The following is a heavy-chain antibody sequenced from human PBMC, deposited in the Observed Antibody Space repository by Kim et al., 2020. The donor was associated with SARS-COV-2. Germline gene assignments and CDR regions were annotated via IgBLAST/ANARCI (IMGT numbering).Heavy chain of an antibody. CDR2: ISVSGDIT. V-gene: IGHV3-23*01. Sequence: LSLTCAAPGFTFSKFAMSWVRQAPGKGLEWVSIISVSGDITYYADSVKGRFTISRDNSKSTLYLQLNSLRAEDTALYYCAKGGSTSGYAFDLWGQGTLVTVSS. J-gene: IGHJ3*01. CDR3: AKGGSTSGYAFDL. CDR1: GFTFSKFA. D-gene: IGHD2-2*01.